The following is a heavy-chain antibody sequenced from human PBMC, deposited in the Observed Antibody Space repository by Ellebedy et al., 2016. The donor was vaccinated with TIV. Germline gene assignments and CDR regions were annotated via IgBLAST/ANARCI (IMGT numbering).Heavy chain of an antibody. V-gene: IGHV3-53*04. CDR2: GCP. D-gene: IGHD3-10*01. CDR3: AKGSFPFGDKSERIYSFQY. J-gene: IGHJ4*02. Sequence: ESLKISCTASGFIVSPNHIRCVRQSPGQVLELVGGCPNYADSVKGRFTISTHNSRNTLYLQMTNLRTEDTAVYYCAKGSFPFGDKSERIYSFQYWGQGTLVTVSS. CDR1: GFIVSPNH.